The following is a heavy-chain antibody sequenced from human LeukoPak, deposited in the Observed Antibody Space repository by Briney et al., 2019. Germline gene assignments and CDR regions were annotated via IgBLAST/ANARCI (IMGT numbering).Heavy chain of an antibody. CDR1: GFTFSSYA. CDR3: ARAQGYGLYLYFDY. Sequence: PGRSLRLSCAASGFTFSSYAMHWVRQAPGKGLEWVAVISYDGSNTYYAGSVKGRFTISRDNSKNTLFLQMNSLRAEDTAVFYCARAQGYGLYLYFDYWGQGTLVTVSS. J-gene: IGHJ4*02. V-gene: IGHV3-30*04. D-gene: IGHD5-12*01. CDR2: ISYDGSNT.